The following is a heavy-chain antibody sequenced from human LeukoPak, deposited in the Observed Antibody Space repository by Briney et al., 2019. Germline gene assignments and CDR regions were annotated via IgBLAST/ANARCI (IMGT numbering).Heavy chain of an antibody. Sequence: GGSLRLSCAASGFTFSSYSMNWVRQAPGKGLEWLSPIGSTGAYIFYADSVKGRFTISRDNAKNSLYLQMNSLRAEDTAIYYCARDRWELLRSVDYWGQGTLVTVSS. CDR2: IGSTGAYI. D-gene: IGHD2-15*01. J-gene: IGHJ4*02. CDR3: ARDRWELLRSVDY. CDR1: GFTFSSYS. V-gene: IGHV3-21*01.